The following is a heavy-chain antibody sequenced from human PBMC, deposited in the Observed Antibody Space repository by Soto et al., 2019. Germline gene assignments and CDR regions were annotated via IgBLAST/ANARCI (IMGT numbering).Heavy chain of an antibody. CDR1: GFSLSTSAVG. CDR2: IYWDDDK. D-gene: IGHD1-26*01. V-gene: IGHV2-5*02. Sequence: QITLKESGPTLVKPTQTLTLTCTFSGFSLSTSAVGVGWIRQPPGKALEWLALIYWDDDKRYSPFLKSRLTITKDTSKNQVVLTMTNMDPVDTATYYCAYMGGTGSLHAFHIWGQGTMVAVSS. J-gene: IGHJ3*02. CDR3: AYMGGTGSLHAFHI.